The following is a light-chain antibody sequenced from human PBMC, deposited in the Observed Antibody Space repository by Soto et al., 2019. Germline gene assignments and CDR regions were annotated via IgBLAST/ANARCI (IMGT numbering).Light chain of an antibody. J-gene: IGLJ1*01. Sequence: QSALTQPPSASGSPGQSVTISCTGTSSDVGGYNYVSWYQQHPGKAPKLMIYEVSKRPSGVPDRFSGSKSGNTAPLTVSGLQAEDEADYYCSSYAGSNNYVFGTG. CDR2: EVS. CDR3: SSYAGSNNYV. V-gene: IGLV2-8*01. CDR1: SSDVGGYNY.